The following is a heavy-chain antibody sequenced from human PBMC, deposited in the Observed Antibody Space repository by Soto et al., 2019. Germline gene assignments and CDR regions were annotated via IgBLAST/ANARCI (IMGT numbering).Heavy chain of an antibody. D-gene: IGHD2-8*02. Sequence: QVRLQESGPRLVKPSQTLTLTCTVSGDSINSGDYYWNWIRQPPGKGLEWIGYVYYSGSTYYNSSLMSRLSISRDTSKNQFSLSLGSVTAADTAMYYCARELRDEFGHPGGFDIWGHGTPVTVSS. J-gene: IGHJ3*02. CDR2: VYYSGST. CDR3: ARELRDEFGHPGGFDI. V-gene: IGHV4-30-4*01. CDR1: GDSINSGDYY.